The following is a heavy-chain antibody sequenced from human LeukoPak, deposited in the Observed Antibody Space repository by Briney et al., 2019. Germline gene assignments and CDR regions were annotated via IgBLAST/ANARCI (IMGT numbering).Heavy chain of an antibody. CDR1: GFTFSSYS. CDR2: ISSSSSTI. D-gene: IGHD3-16*01. J-gene: IGHJ4*02. Sequence: GGSLRLSCAASGFTFSSYSMNWVRQAPGKGLEWVSYISSSSSTIYYADSVKGRFTISRDNAKNSLYLQMNSLRDEDTAVYYCARGTRGIMITFGGVVFDCWGQGTLVTVSS. CDR3: ARGTRGIMITFGGVVFDC. V-gene: IGHV3-48*02.